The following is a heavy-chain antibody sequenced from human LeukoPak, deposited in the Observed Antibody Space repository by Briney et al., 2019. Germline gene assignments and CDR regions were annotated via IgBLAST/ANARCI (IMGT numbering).Heavy chain of an antibody. J-gene: IGHJ4*02. CDR2: ITNSGTTI. CDR1: GFTFSDYY. CDR3: ARDASTRCYLCEVDY. D-gene: IGHD2-2*01. Sequence: GGSLRLSCAASGFTFSDYYMSWIRQAPGKGLEWVSYITNSGTTIFYADSMKGRFTISRDNAKNSLYLQMSSLRAEDTAVYYCARDASTRCYLCEVDYWGQGTLVTVSS. V-gene: IGHV3-11*04.